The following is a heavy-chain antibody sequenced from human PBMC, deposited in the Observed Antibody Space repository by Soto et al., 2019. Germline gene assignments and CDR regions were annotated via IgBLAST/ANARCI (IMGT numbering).Heavy chain of an antibody. CDR2: ISGSGGST. D-gene: IGHD3-9*01. CDR3: AKGQGYDILTGYYKGNWFDP. V-gene: IGHV3-23*01. CDR1: GFTFSSYA. Sequence: GGSLRLSCAAPGFTFSSYAMSWVRQAPGKGLEWVSAISGSGGSTYYADSVKGRFTISRDNSKNTLYLQMNSLRAEDTAVYYCAKGQGYDILTGYYKGNWFDPWGQGTLVTVSS. J-gene: IGHJ5*02.